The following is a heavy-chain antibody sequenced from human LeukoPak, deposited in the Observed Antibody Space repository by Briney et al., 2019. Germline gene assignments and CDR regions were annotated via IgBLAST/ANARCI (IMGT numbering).Heavy chain of an antibody. Sequence: PSETLSLTCTVPGGSISSYYWSWIRQPPGKGLEWIGYIYYSGSTNYNPSLKSRVTISVDTSKNQFSLKLSSVTAADTAVYYCAGVGTDYVDYWGQGTLVTVSS. V-gene: IGHV4-59*01. CDR2: IYYSGST. D-gene: IGHD7-27*01. CDR3: AGVGTDYVDY. CDR1: GGSISSYY. J-gene: IGHJ4*02.